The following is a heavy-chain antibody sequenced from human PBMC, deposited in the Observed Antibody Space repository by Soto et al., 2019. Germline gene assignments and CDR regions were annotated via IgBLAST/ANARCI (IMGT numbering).Heavy chain of an antibody. CDR3: ARGTGITGTTLIYYYYMDV. CDR2: INHSGST. Sequence: SDTLSLTCAVYGKSFSCYYWSWIRQPPGKGLEWIGEINHSGSTNYNPSLKSRVTISVDTSKNQFSLKLSSVTAADTAVYYCARGTGITGTTLIYYYYMDVWGKGTTVTVSS. D-gene: IGHD1-7*01. J-gene: IGHJ6*03. V-gene: IGHV4-34*01. CDR1: GKSFSCYY.